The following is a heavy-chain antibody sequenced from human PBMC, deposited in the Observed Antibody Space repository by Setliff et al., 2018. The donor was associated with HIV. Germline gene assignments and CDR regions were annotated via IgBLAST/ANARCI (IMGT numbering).Heavy chain of an antibody. CDR2: IYYSGST. D-gene: IGHD3-10*01. CDR3: ARDRVVRGVITTYYYMDV. CDR1: GGSTFY. V-gene: IGHV4-59*01. Sequence: SETLSLTCTVFGGSTFYWSWIRQPPGKGLEWIGYIYYSGSTNYNPSLRSRVTISVDTSKNQFSLKLSSVTAADTDVYYCARDRVVRGVITTYYYMDVWGKGTTVTVSS. J-gene: IGHJ6*03.